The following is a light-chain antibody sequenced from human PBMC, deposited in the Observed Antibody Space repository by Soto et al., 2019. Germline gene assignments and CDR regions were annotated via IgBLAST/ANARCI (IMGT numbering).Light chain of an antibody. Sequence: QSALTQPASVSGSPGQSITISCTGTSSDVGGYNYVSWYQQHPGKAPKLMIYGVSNRPSGVSNRFSGSKSGNTASLTISGLQAEDEADYYCSSYTCSSTLDVFGTGTKVTVL. CDR1: SSDVGGYNY. CDR3: SSYTCSSTLDV. V-gene: IGLV2-14*01. CDR2: GVS. J-gene: IGLJ1*01.